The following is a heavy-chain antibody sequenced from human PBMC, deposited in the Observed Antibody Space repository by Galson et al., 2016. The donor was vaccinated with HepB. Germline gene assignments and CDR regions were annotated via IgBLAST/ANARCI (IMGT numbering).Heavy chain of an antibody. Sequence: SLRLSCAASGFIFGSYAMNWVRQAPGKGLEWVSVISGSGGSTYYTDSVKGRFTISRDNSKNTLYLQMNTLRAEDTALYYCAKESKGPEGTWGPQYYYAMDVWGQGTTVTVSS. CDR2: ISGSGGST. CDR1: GFIFGSYA. J-gene: IGHJ6*02. D-gene: IGHD3-16*01. V-gene: IGHV3-23*01. CDR3: AKESKGPEGTWGPQYYYAMDV.